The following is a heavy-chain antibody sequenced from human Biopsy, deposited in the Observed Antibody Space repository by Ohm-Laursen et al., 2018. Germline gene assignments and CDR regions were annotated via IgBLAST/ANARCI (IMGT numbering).Heavy chain of an antibody. CDR2: IIPIFGTS. CDR3: ARVEDKAFDHYFDY. D-gene: IGHD3-9*01. Sequence: GASVKVSCKPSGGAFSTYSISTYGVYWVRQAPGQGLELMGGIIPIFGTSTYTQKFQDRVTITADKSTTTVYMELRGLTSEDTALYFCARVEDKAFDHYFDYWGQGTLVTVSS. V-gene: IGHV1-69*06. J-gene: IGHJ4*02. CDR1: GGAFSTYS.